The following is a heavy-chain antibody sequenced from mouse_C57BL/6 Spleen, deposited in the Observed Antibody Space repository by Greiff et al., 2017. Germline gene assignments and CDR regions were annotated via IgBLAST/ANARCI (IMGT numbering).Heavy chain of an antibody. CDR1: GFTFSDYG. CDR2: ISSGSSTI. D-gene: IGHD2-2*01. Sequence: EVKVVESGGGLVKPGGSLKLSCAASGFTFSDYGMHWVRQAPEKGLEWVAYISSGSSTIYYADTVKGRFTIARDNAKNTLFLQMTSLRSEDTAMYYCARGEYYGYADYWGQGTTLTVSS. V-gene: IGHV5-17*01. J-gene: IGHJ2*01. CDR3: ARGEYYGYADY.